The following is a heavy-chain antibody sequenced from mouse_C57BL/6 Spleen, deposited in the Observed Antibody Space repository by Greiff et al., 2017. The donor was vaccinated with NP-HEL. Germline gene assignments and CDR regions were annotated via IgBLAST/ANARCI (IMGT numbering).Heavy chain of an antibody. J-gene: IGHJ1*03. V-gene: IGHV1-26*01. CDR2: INPNNGGT. CDR1: GYTFTDYY. D-gene: IGHD2-4*01. CDR3: ARGDYDYDYWYFDV. Sequence: VQLQQSGPELVKPGASVKISCKASGYTFTDYYMNWVKQSHGKSLEWIGDINPNNGGTSYNQKFKGKATLTVDKSSSTAYMELRSLSSEDSAVYYCARGDYDYDYWYFDVWGTGTTVTVSS.